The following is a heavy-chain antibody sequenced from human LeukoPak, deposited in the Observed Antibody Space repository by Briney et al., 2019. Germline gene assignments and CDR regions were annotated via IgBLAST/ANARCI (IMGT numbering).Heavy chain of an antibody. CDR3: AKARLRHFDY. CDR1: GFTFSSYA. V-gene: IGHV3-23*01. Sequence: GGSRRLSCAASGFTFSSYAMSWVRQAPGKGLEWVSAISGSGGSIYYADSVKGRFTISRDNPKNTLYLQMNSLRAEDTAVYYCAKARLRHFDYWGQGTLVTVSS. J-gene: IGHJ4*02. CDR2: ISGSGGSI. D-gene: IGHD5/OR15-5a*01.